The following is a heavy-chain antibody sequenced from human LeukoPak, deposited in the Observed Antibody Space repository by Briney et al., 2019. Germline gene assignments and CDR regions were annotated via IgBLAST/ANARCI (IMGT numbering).Heavy chain of an antibody. Sequence: SGTLSLTCAVSGGSISSSNWWSWVRQPPGKGLEWIGEIYHSGSTNYNPSLKSRVTISVDKSKNQFSLKLSSVTATDTAVYYCASGGSSSWYRWFDPWGQGTLVTVSS. CDR3: ASGGSSSWYRWFDP. CDR2: IYHSGST. V-gene: IGHV4-4*02. D-gene: IGHD6-13*01. J-gene: IGHJ5*02. CDR1: GGSISSSNW.